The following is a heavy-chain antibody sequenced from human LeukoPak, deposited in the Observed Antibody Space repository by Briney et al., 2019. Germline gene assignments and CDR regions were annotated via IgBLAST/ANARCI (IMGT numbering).Heavy chain of an antibody. CDR3: VRRSGGERSFDY. D-gene: IGHD1-26*01. J-gene: IGHJ4*02. V-gene: IGHV3-48*01. Sequence: GGSLRLSCAASGFNFNIYSMNWVRQAPGKGLEWVSKISSSSSTIYYADSVKGRFTISRDNAKNSLYLQMNSRRADDTAVYYCVRRSGGERSFDYWGQGTLVTLSS. CDR2: ISSSSSTI. CDR1: GFNFNIYS.